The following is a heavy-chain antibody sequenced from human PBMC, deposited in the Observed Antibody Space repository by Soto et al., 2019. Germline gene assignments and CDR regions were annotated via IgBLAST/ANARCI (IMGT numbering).Heavy chain of an antibody. CDR2: INADGTST. J-gene: IGHJ4*02. CDR3: VNVLAQGVGVPRFDFDS. D-gene: IGHD3-10*01. V-gene: IGHV3-74*01. CDR1: GFTFSNSW. Sequence: DVQLVESGGGLVQPGGSLRLSCAASGFTFSNSWMHWVRQVSGKGLEWVSRINADGTSTSYADSVKGRFTISRDNAKNTLYMHVNSVRAGDTAVDSCVNVLAQGVGVPRFDFDSWGQGALVTVSS.